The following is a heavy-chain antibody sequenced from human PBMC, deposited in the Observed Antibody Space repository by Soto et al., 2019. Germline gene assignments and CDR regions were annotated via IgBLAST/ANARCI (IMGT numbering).Heavy chain of an antibody. CDR2: IYYSGST. V-gene: IGHV4-39*01. CDR1: GGSISSSSYY. D-gene: IGHD6-13*01. Sequence: SETLSLTCTVSGGSISSSSYYWGWIRQPPGKGLEWIGSIYYSGSTYYNPSLKSRVTISVDTSKNQFSLKLSSVTAADTAVYYCARRRPTGRPLTTVQPLVKAPLDWFDPWGQGTLVTVSS. J-gene: IGHJ5*02. CDR3: ARRRPTGRPLTTVQPLVKAPLDWFDP.